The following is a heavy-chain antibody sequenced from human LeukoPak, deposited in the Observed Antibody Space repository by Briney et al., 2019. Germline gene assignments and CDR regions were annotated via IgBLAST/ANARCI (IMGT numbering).Heavy chain of an antibody. CDR1: GGSFSGFY. CDR2: INHSGST. CDR3: AREDCSGGTCYYFDY. Sequence: PSETLSLTCAVYGGSFSGFYWSWIRQPPGKGLEWTAEINHSGSTNYNPSLKSRVTISVDTSKNQFSLKLSSVTAADTAVYYCAREDCSGGTCYYFDYWGQGTLVTVSS. V-gene: IGHV4-34*01. D-gene: IGHD2-15*01. J-gene: IGHJ4*02.